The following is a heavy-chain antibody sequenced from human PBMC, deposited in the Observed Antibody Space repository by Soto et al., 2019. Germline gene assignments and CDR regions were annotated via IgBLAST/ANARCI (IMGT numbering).Heavy chain of an antibody. Sequence: GGSLRLSCAASGFTFSSYGMHWVRQAPGKGLEWVAVIWYDGSNKYYADSVKGRFTISRDNSKNTLYLQMNSLRAEDTAVYYCARDLRGPAATPYEWDYYYGMDVWGQGTTVTVSS. V-gene: IGHV3-33*01. CDR1: GFTFSSYG. D-gene: IGHD2-2*01. J-gene: IGHJ6*02. CDR3: ARDLRGPAATPYEWDYYYGMDV. CDR2: IWYDGSNK.